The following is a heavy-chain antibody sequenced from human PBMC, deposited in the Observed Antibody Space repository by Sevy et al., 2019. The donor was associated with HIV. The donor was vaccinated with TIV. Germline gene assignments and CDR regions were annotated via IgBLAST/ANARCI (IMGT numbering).Heavy chain of an antibody. CDR1: GYTLTELS. J-gene: IGHJ4*02. CDR2: FDPEVDEK. CDR3: ATTKDYTVTSGYPFDS. Sequence: ASVKVSCKVSGYTLTELSMHWVRQAPGKGLEWMGTFDPEVDEKIYAQKFQGRVTMTEDTSTDTAYMELSRLRSEDTAVYYCATTKDYTVTSGYPFDSWGQGTLVTVSS. V-gene: IGHV1-24*01. D-gene: IGHD5-12*01.